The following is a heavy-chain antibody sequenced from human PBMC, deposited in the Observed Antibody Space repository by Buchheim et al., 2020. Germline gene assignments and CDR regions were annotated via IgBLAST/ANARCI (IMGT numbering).Heavy chain of an antibody. D-gene: IGHD3-3*01. CDR2: INPHGGGT. Sequence: QVQLVQSGAEVKKPGASVKVSCKASGYTFTAYYIHWVRQAPGQGLEWMAWINPHGGGTDYAQKFRGRVTMTSDTSISTAYMELSSLTSDDTAVYYRARGGYNFWSGSSNNWFDPWGQGAL. CDR3: ARGGYNFWSGSSNNWFDP. CDR1: GYTFTAYY. V-gene: IGHV1-2*02. J-gene: IGHJ5*02.